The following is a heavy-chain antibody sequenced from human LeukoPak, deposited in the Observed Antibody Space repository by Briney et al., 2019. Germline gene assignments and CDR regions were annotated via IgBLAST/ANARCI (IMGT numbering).Heavy chain of an antibody. J-gene: IGHJ4*02. CDR2: IFYSGST. D-gene: IGHD1-26*01. Sequence: SETLSLTCTVSGGSISSSSYYWGWIRQPPGKGLEWIGSIFYSGSTYYNPSLKSRVTISVDTSKNQFSLKLSSVTAADTAVYFCASLYLVGGTDYWGQGTLVTVSS. V-gene: IGHV4-39*01. CDR3: ASLYLVGGTDY. CDR1: GGSISSSSYY.